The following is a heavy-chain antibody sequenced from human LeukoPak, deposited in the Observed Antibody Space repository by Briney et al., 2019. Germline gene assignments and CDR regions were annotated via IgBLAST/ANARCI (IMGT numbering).Heavy chain of an antibody. Sequence: SETLSLTCTVSGGSISSSSYYWGWIRQPPGKGLEWIGSIYYSGSTYYNPSLKSRVTISVDTSKNQFSLKLSSVTAADTAVYYCARYEGGYSYGFDYWGQGTLVTVSS. D-gene: IGHD5-18*01. CDR2: IYYSGST. CDR3: ARYEGGYSYGFDY. CDR1: GGSISSSSYY. V-gene: IGHV4-39*07. J-gene: IGHJ4*02.